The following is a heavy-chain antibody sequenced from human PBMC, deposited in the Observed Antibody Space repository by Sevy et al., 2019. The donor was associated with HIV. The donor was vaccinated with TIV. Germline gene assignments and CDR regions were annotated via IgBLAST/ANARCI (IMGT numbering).Heavy chain of an antibody. Sequence: GGSLRLSCAASGFTFSDYYMSWIRQAPGKGLEWVSYFSSGDTTIYYADSVRGRFTISRDNAKNSLYMQMNSLGAEDTAMYYCARLRTARDLYYFDYWGQGTLVTVSS. CDR2: FSSGDTTI. CDR3: ARLRTARDLYYFDY. J-gene: IGHJ4*02. V-gene: IGHV3-11*01. D-gene: IGHD5-18*01. CDR1: GFTFSDYY.